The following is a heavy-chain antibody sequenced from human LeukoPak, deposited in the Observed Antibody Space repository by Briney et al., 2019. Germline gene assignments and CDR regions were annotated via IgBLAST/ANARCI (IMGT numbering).Heavy chain of an antibody. CDR1: GGSFSGFY. J-gene: IGHJ5*02. Sequence: PSETLSLTCAVYGGSFSGFYWNWIRQPPGKGLEWIGEIDHSGSTNYNPSLKSRVTISLDTSRNQFSLKLTSVTAADTAVYYCARDFGETSLPNWFDPWGQGTLVIVSS. CDR2: IDHSGST. V-gene: IGHV4-34*01. D-gene: IGHD3-16*01. CDR3: ARDFGETSLPNWFDP.